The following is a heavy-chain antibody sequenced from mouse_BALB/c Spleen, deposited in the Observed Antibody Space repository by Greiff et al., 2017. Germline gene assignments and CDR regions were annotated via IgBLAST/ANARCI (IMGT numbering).Heavy chain of an antibody. V-gene: IGHV5-9-4*01. D-gene: IGHD1-1*01. CDR3: ARNYGSSYGGYFDY. CDR1: GFTFSSYA. J-gene: IGHJ2*01. Sequence: EVMLVESGGGLVKPGGSLKLSCAASGFTFSSYAMSWVRQSPEKRLEWVAEISSGGSYTYYPDTVTGRFTISRDNAKNTLYLEMSSLRSEDTAMYYCARNYGSSYGGYFDYWGQGTTLTVSS. CDR2: ISSGGSYT.